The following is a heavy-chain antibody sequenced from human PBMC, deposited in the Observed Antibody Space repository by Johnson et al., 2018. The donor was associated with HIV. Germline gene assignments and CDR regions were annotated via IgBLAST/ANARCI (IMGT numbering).Heavy chain of an antibody. CDR2: ISGSGGST. V-gene: IGHV3-23*04. J-gene: IGHJ3*02. D-gene: IGHD6-25*01. Sequence: VQLVESGGGLVQPGRSLRLSCAASGFTFANYGMHWVRQAPGKGLEWVSAISGSGGSTYYADSVKGRFTISRDNSKNTLYLQMNSLRAEDTAVYYCAKGIAAACTGAFDIWGQGTMVTVSS. CDR1: GFTFANYG. CDR3: AKGIAAACTGAFDI.